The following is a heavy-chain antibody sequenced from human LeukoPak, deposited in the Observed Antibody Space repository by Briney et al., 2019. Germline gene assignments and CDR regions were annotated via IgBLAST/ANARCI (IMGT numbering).Heavy chain of an antibody. V-gene: IGHV4-59*01. CDR3: ARGLIMAVAGRGEFHY. CDR1: GGSISSYY. Sequence: SETLSLTCTVSGGSISSYYWSWTRQPPGKGLEWIGYLYYSGSTNYNPSLKSRVTISVDTSKNQFSLKLSSVTAADTAVYYCARGLIMAVAGRGEFHYWGQGTLVTVSS. J-gene: IGHJ4*02. D-gene: IGHD6-13*01. CDR2: LYYSGST.